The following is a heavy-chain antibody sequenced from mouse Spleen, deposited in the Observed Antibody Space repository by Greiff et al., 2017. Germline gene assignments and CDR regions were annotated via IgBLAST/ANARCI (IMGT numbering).Heavy chain of an antibody. J-gene: IGHJ2*01. Sequence: EVQLQQSGPELVKPGASVKISCKASGYTFTDYYMNWVKQSHGKSLEWIGDINPNNGGTSYNQKFKGKATLTVDKSSSTAYMELRSLTSEDSAVYYCARRKLLRAYYFDYWGQGTTLTVSS. CDR2: INPNNGGT. D-gene: IGHD1-1*01. CDR3: ARRKLLRAYYFDY. V-gene: IGHV1-26*01. CDR1: GYTFTDYY.